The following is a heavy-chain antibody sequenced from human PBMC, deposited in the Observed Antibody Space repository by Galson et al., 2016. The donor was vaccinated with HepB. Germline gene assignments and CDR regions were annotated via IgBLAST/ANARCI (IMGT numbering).Heavy chain of an antibody. J-gene: IGHJ4*02. Sequence: SVKVSCKASGYIFSRYVTHWVRQAPGHSLEWMGWINGGNGNTMYSPKFQGRITITRDTFATTAYLELSSLRLEDTAVYYCARGSKTAGVDWGQGTLVTVSS. CDR3: ARGSKTAGVD. CDR1: GYIFSRYV. D-gene: IGHD6-19*01. V-gene: IGHV1-3*01. CDR2: INGGNGNT.